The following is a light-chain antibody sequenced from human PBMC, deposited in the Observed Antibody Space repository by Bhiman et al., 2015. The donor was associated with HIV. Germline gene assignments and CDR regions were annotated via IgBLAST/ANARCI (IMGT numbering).Light chain of an antibody. J-gene: IGLJ1*01. V-gene: IGLV1-51*02. Sequence: QSVLTQPPSVSAAPGQKVTISCSESSSNIGNNYVSWYQQLPGTAPKVLIYENNKRPSGIPDRFSGSKSGASATLGITGLQTGDEADYYCGTWDSSLSAGGVFGTGTKVTVL. CDR1: SSNIGNNY. CDR3: GTWDSSLSAGGV. CDR2: ENN.